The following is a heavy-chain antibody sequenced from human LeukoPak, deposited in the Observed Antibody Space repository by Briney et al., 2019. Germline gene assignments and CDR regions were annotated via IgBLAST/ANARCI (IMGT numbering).Heavy chain of an antibody. V-gene: IGHV4-34*01. CDR2: INHSGST. D-gene: IGHD5-18*01. J-gene: IGHJ4*02. CDR3: ARHEYSYGSVDY. Sequence: SETLSLTCAVYGGSFSGYYWSWIRQPPGKGLEWIGEINHSGSTNYNPSLKSRVTISVDTSKNQFSLKLSSVTAADTAVYYCARHEYSYGSVDYWGQGTLVTVSS. CDR1: GGSFSGYY.